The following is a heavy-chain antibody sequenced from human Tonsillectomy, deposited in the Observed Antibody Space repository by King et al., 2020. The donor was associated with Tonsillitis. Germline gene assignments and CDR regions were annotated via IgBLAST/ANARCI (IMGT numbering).Heavy chain of an antibody. CDR1: GFIFSSYG. D-gene: IGHD1-26*01. Sequence: VQLVESGGGVVQPGGSLRLSCAASGFIFSSYGMHWVRQAPGKGLEWVAFIRYDGNINYYADSVKGRFTISRDNSKKMLYLQMNSLRAEDTAVYYCAKDGYSGSAGYFDYWGQGTLVTVSS. CDR3: AKDGYSGSAGYFDY. J-gene: IGHJ4*02. CDR2: IRYDGNIN. V-gene: IGHV3-30*02.